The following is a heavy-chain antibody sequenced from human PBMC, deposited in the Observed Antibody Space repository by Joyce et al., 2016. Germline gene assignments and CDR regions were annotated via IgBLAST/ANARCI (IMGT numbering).Heavy chain of an antibody. Sequence: EVHLVESGGGLVQPGGSLRLSCAASGIIFSRKEMNWVRQAPGKGLDWISSINSDDSRIHYAGSVRGRFTISRDNARNSLYLEMNYLRVEDTAIYYCTTPSCANWGQGSLVTVSS. CDR2: INSDDSRI. V-gene: IGHV3-48*03. CDR1: GIIFSRKE. CDR3: TTPSCAN. J-gene: IGHJ4*02. D-gene: IGHD2-2*01.